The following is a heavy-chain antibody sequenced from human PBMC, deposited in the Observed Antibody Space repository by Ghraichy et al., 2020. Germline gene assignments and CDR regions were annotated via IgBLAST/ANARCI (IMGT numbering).Heavy chain of an antibody. D-gene: IGHD2-8*01. CDR3: TTDYCANGGCYGYTGAVDI. V-gene: IGHV3-15*01. J-gene: IGHJ3*02. CDR2: IKSKTDGGTT. Sequence: GSLRLSCAASGFSFSNAWMSWVRQAPGKGLEWVGRIKSKTDGGTTEYAAPVKGRFTISRDDSKNTLYLQMNSLKTEDTAVYYCTTDYCANGGCYGYTGAVDIWGQETMVIFS. CDR1: GFSFSNAW.